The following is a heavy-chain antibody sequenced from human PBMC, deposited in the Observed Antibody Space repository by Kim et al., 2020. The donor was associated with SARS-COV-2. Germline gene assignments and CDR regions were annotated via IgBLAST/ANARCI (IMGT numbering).Heavy chain of an antibody. V-gene: IGHV1-8*01. CDR2: MNPNSGNT. CDR1: GYTFTSYD. J-gene: IGHJ6*02. CDR3: ARGFFDWQRAYYYGMDV. D-gene: IGHD3-9*01. Sequence: ASVKVSCKASGYTFTSYDINWVRQATGQGLEWMGWMNPNSGNTGYAQKFQGRVTMTRNTSISTAYMELSSLRSEDTAVYYCARGFFDWQRAYYYGMDVWGQGTTVTVSS.